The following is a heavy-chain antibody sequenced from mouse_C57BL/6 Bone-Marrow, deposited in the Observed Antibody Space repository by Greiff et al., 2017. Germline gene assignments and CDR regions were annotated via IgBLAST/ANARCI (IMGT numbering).Heavy chain of an antibody. CDR1: GYTFTRYW. V-gene: IGHV1-59*01. J-gene: IGHJ3*01. D-gene: IGHD4-1*02. CDR3: ASTGFAY. Sequence: VQLQQPGAELVRPGTSVKLSCKASGYTFTRYWMHWVKQRPGQGLEWIGVIDPSDSYTNYNQKFKGKATLTVDTSSSTAYMQLSSLTSEDSAVYYCASTGFAYWGQGTLVTVSA. CDR2: IDPSDSYT.